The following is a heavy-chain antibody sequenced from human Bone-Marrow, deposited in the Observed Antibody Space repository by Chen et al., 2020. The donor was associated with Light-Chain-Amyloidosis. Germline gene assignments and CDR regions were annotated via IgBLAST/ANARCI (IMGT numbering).Heavy chain of an antibody. D-gene: IGHD2-15*01. V-gene: IGHV4-61*08. CDR2: IYYSGIA. CDR1: GGSVNSGDDY. Sequence: QVQLQESGPGLVKPSETLSLTCTVSGGSVNSGDDYWTWIRQPPGKGLEWIGYIYYSGIANYNASLKSRVTISVDTSKNQFSLKLSSVTAADTAVYYCARVVWVGGFPDYWGQGTLVTVSS. CDR3: ARVVWVGGFPDY. J-gene: IGHJ4*02.